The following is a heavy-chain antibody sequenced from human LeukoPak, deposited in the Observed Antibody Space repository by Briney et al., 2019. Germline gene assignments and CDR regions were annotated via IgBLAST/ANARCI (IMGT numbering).Heavy chain of an antibody. CDR3: ARGAPEYYFDY. V-gene: IGHV1-69*05. CDR1: GYTFTSYG. CDR2: IIPIFGTA. J-gene: IGHJ4*02. Sequence: SVKVSCKASGYTFTSYGISWVRQAPGQGLEWMGGIIPIFGTANYAQKFQGRVTITTDESTSTAYMELSSLRSEDTAVYYCARGAPEYYFDYWGQGTLVTVSS.